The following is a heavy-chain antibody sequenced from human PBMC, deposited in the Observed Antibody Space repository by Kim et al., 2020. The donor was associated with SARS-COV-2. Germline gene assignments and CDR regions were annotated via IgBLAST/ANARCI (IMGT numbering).Heavy chain of an antibody. CDR1: GGSISSYY. V-gene: IGHV4-59*13. D-gene: IGHD3-10*01. CDR2: IYYSGST. CDR3: ARRNRYGSGPYYYGMDV. Sequence: SETLSLTCTVSGGSISSYYWSWIRQPPGKGLEWIGYIYYSGSTNYNPSLKSRVTISVDTSKNQFSLKLSSVTAADTAVYYCARRNRYGSGPYYYGMDVWGQGTTVTVSS. J-gene: IGHJ6*02.